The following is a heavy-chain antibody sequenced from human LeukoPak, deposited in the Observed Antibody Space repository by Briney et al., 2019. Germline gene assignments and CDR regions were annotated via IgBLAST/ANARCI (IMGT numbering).Heavy chain of an antibody. Sequence: SETLSLTCTVSGGSISSSSYYWGWIRQPPGKGLEWIGSIYYSGSTYYNPSLKSRVTISVDTSKNQFSLKLSSVTAADTAVYYCARGDVVVVVAATGGAPFDYWGQGTLVTVSS. J-gene: IGHJ4*02. CDR1: GGSISSSSYY. CDR2: IYYSGST. CDR3: ARGDVVVVVAATGGAPFDY. D-gene: IGHD2-15*01. V-gene: IGHV4-39*07.